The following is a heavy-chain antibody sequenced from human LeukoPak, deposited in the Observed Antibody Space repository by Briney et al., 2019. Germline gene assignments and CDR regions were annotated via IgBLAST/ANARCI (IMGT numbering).Heavy chain of an antibody. J-gene: IGHJ4*02. V-gene: IGHV3-30-3*01. D-gene: IGHD3-10*01. Sequence: PGGSLRLSCAASGFTVSSNYMSWVRQTPGKGLEWVAVISYDGSNKFFADSVKGRFTISRDNSKNTLYLQMNSLRAEDTAVYYCARAYGLGNYYNGHQTGYFDYWGQGTLVTVSS. CDR3: ARAYGLGNYYNGHQTGYFDY. CDR1: GFTVSSNY. CDR2: ISYDGSNK.